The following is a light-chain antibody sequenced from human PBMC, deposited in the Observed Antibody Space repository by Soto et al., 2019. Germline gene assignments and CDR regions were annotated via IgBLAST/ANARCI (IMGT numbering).Light chain of an antibody. Sequence: DIQMTQSPSTQSASVVARLTITCRASQSISSWLAWYQQKPGKAPKLLIYDASSLESGVPSRFSGSESGTEFTLTISSLQPDDFATYYCQQYKSYSGTFGQGTKVDIK. CDR2: DAS. CDR1: QSISSW. J-gene: IGKJ1*01. CDR3: QQYKSYSGT. V-gene: IGKV1-5*01.